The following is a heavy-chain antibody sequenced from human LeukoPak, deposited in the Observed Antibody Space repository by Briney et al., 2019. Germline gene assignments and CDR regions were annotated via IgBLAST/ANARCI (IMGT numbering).Heavy chain of an antibody. J-gene: IGHJ6*03. CDR2: MNPNSGNT. CDR1: GGTFISYA. CDR3: ARGPRISMVRGVIRRYYYYYMDV. Sequence: ASVKVSCKASGGTFISYAISWVRQAPGQGLEWMGWMNPNSGNTGYAQKFQGRVTITRNTSISTAYMELSSLRSEDTAVYYCARGPRISMVRGVIRRYYYYYMDVWGKGTTVTASS. V-gene: IGHV1-8*03. D-gene: IGHD3-10*01.